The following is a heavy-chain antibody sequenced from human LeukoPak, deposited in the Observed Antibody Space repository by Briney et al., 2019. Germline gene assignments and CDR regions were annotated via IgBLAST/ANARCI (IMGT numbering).Heavy chain of an antibody. CDR1: GGTFSSYA. CDR2: IIPIFGTA. J-gene: IGHJ4*02. CDR3: ARTVGYFSPPIDY. D-gene: IGHD2-21*01. Sequence: SVKVSCKASGGTFSSYAISWVRQAPGQGLEWMGGIIPIFGTANYAQKFQGRVTITTDESTSTAYMELRSLRSDDTAVYYCARTVGYFSPPIDYWGQGTLVTVSS. V-gene: IGHV1-69*05.